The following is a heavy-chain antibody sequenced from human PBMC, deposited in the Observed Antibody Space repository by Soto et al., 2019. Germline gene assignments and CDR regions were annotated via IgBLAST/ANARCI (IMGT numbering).Heavy chain of an antibody. J-gene: IGHJ3*02. V-gene: IGHV4-31*03. Sequence: QVQLQESGPGLVKPSQTLSLTCTVSGGSISSGGYYWSWIRQHRGKGLEWIGYIYYSGSTYYNPSLKSRVTISVDTSKNQFSLKLSSVTAADTAVYYCAREDAASVERGGDAFDIWGQGTMVTVSS. CDR2: IYYSGST. CDR3: AREDAASVERGGDAFDI. CDR1: GGSISSGGYY. D-gene: IGHD6-19*01.